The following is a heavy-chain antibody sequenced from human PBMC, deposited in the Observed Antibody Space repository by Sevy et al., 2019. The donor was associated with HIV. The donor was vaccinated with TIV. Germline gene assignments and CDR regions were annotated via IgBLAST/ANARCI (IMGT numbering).Heavy chain of an antibody. Sequence: GESLKISCAASGFIFSNYYMTWVRQAPGKGLEWVSYISDRGDTISYADSVKGRFTISRDNAKNALYLQMSSLRGEDTAVYYCARVRDRYCSGGSCYYGYFFDYWGQGTLVTVSS. CDR1: GFIFSNYY. CDR3: ARVRDRYCSGGSCYYGYFFDY. CDR2: ISDRGDTI. V-gene: IGHV3-48*03. J-gene: IGHJ4*02. D-gene: IGHD2-15*01.